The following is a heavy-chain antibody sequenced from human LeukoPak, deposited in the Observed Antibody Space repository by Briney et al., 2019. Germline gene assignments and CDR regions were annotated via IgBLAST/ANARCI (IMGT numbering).Heavy chain of an antibody. Sequence: TSETLSLTCTVSGGSISSYYWSWIRQPPGKGLEWIGYIYHSGSTNYNPSLKSRVTISVDTSKNQFSLKLSSVTAADTAVYYCARVPYSSSSGDWFDPWGQGTLVTVSS. CDR2: IYHSGST. V-gene: IGHV4-59*01. CDR1: GGSISSYY. D-gene: IGHD6-6*01. J-gene: IGHJ5*02. CDR3: ARVPYSSSSGDWFDP.